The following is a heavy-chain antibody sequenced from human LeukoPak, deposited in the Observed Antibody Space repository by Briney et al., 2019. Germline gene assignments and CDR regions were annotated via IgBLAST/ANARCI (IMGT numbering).Heavy chain of an antibody. Sequence: GGSLRLSCAASGFTFSSYWMHWVRQAPGKGLVWVSRINSDGSSTSYADSVKGRFTISRDNAKNTLYLQMNSLRAEDTAVCYCARVRYSSGWPYYYYYGMDVWGQGTTVTVSS. J-gene: IGHJ6*02. D-gene: IGHD6-19*01. V-gene: IGHV3-74*01. CDR2: INSDGSST. CDR3: ARVRYSSGWPYYYYYGMDV. CDR1: GFTFSSYW.